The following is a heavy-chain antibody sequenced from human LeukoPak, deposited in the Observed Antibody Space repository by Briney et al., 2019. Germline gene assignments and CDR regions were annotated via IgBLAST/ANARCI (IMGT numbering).Heavy chain of an antibody. J-gene: IGHJ6*03. CDR2: ISWNSGSI. CDR3: AKNGGYDLQGYYMDV. D-gene: IGHD5-12*01. Sequence: PGGSLRLSCAASGFTFDVYAMHWVRQAPGDGLEWVSGISWNSGSIGYADSVKGRFTISRDNAKNSLYLQMNSLRAEDMALYYCAKNGGYDLQGYYMDVWGKGTTVTVSS. CDR1: GFTFDVYA. V-gene: IGHV3-9*03.